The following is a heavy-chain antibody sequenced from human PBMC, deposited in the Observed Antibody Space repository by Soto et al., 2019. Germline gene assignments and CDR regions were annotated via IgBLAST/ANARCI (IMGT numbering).Heavy chain of an antibody. CDR3: ARDKGSGTYYGMEV. CDR2: IYSGGST. Sequence: GGSLRLSCASSGFTVSSNYMSWVGQAPGKGLEWVAVIYSGGSTYDADSVKGRVTIARDNSKNTLYLQLNSMRDADKAVYYCARDKGSGTYYGMEVWGPGPTVTVSS. CDR1: GFTVSSNY. D-gene: IGHD3-10*01. V-gene: IGHV3-53*01. J-gene: IGHJ6*02.